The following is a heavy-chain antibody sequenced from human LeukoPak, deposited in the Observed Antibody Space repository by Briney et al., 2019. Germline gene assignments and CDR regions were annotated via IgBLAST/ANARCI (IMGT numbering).Heavy chain of an antibody. Sequence: PGGSLRLSCAASGFTFSSYVLSWVRQAPGKGLEWVSAITASGGSTYYADSVKGRFTIPRDNSKITLFLQMNSLRAEDTAVYYCAKSSSGAFDYWGQGTLVTVSS. J-gene: IGHJ4*02. V-gene: IGHV3-23*01. CDR2: ITASGGST. CDR3: AKSSSGAFDY. CDR1: GFTFSSYV. D-gene: IGHD3-10*01.